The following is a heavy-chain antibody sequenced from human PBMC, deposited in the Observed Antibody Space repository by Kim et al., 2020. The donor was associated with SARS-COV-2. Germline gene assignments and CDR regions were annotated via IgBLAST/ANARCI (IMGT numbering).Heavy chain of an antibody. CDR3: ASFRSVRDSSIAAR. CDR2: INPNSGGT. Sequence: ASVKVSCKASGYTFTSYYMHWVRQAPGQGLEWMGWINPNSGGTNYAQKFQGRVTMTRDTSISTAYMELSRLRSDDTAVYYCASFRSVRDSSIAARWGQGTLVTVSS. V-gene: IGHV1-2*02. CDR1: GYTFTSYY. D-gene: IGHD6-6*01. J-gene: IGHJ4*02.